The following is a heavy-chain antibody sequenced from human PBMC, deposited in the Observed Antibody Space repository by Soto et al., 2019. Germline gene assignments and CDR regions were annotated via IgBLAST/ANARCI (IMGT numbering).Heavy chain of an antibody. CDR1: GGSVSSGSYY. CDR2: IYYSGST. D-gene: IGHD3-22*01. CDR3: ARILLPLMDYYDSSGYSGWFDP. J-gene: IGHJ5*02. V-gene: IGHV4-61*01. Sequence: PSETLSLTCTVSGGSVSSGSYYWSWIRQPPGKGLEWIGYIYYSGSTNYNPSLKSRVTIAVDTSKNQFSRKLSSVTAADTAVYYCARILLPLMDYYDSSGYSGWFDPWGQGTLVTVSS.